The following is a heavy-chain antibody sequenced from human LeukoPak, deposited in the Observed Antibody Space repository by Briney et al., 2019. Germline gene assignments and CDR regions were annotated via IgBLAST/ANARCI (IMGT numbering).Heavy chain of an antibody. Sequence: PSETLSLTCAVYGGSFSGYYWSWIRQPPGKGREWIGEINHSGSTNYIPSLKGRVTISVDTSKNQFSLKLSSVTAADTAVYYCARDRGSQPFIDYWGQGTLVTVSS. V-gene: IGHV4-34*01. CDR3: ARDRGSQPFIDY. CDR2: INHSGST. D-gene: IGHD1-26*01. CDR1: GGSFSGYY. J-gene: IGHJ4*02.